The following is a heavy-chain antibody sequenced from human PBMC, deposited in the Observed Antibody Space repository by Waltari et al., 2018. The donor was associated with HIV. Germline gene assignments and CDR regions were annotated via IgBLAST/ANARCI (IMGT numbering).Heavy chain of an antibody. CDR1: GGSIGSTTYY. D-gene: IGHD5-18*01. V-gene: IGHV4-39*01. J-gene: IGHJ3*01. Sequence: QLQLQESGPGLVKPSETLSLTCTVSGGSIGSTTYYWGRIRQPPGKGLEWNGSIYYCGTSFYNPSLRGRVTRSVDSSMNQFSRRLNSVTAADTAVYYCARHSFYVIQLWVPKFPQNAFALWGQGTMVTASA. CDR2: IYYCGTS. CDR3: ARHSFYVIQLWVPKFPQNAFAL.